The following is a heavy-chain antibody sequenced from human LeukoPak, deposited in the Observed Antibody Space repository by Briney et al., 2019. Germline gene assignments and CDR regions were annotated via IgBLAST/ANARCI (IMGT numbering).Heavy chain of an antibody. D-gene: IGHD5-24*01. CDR2: IIPIFGTA. CDR3: ARPQRRDGYNRLNDAFDI. J-gene: IGHJ3*02. V-gene: IGHV1-69*05. Sequence: SVKVSCKTSGYTFTHYGISWVRQAPGQGLEWMGGIIPIFGTANYAQKFQGRVTITTDESTSTAYMELSSLRSEDTAEYYCARPQRRDGYNRLNDAFDIWGQGTMDTVSS. CDR1: GYTFTHYG.